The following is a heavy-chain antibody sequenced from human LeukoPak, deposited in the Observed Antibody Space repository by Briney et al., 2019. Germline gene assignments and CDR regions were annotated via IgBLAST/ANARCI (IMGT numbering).Heavy chain of an antibody. D-gene: IGHD6-19*01. CDR2: ISYDGSNK. J-gene: IGHJ2*01. CDR1: GFTFSNYA. CDR3: AKDSGYSSGWYIGWYFDL. V-gene: IGHV3-30-3*01. Sequence: GGSLRLSCAASGFTFSNYAMHWVRQAPGKGLEWVAVISYDGSNKYYADSVKGRFTISRDNSKNTLYLQMNSLRAEDTAVYYCAKDSGYSSGWYIGWYFDLWGRGTLVTVSS.